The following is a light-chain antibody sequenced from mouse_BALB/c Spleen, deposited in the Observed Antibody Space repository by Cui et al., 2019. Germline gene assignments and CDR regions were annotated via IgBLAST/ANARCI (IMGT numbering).Light chain of an antibody. CDR2: DTS. CDR1: SSVSY. J-gene: IGKJ4*01. CDR3: QQWSSYPFT. V-gene: IGKV4-55*01. Sequence: QIVLTQSPAIMSASPGEKVTMTCSASSSVSYMYWYQQKPGSSPRLLIYDTSNRDAGVHVRFSGSGSGTSYSLTISRMEAEDAATYYCQQWSSYPFTFGSGTKLEIK.